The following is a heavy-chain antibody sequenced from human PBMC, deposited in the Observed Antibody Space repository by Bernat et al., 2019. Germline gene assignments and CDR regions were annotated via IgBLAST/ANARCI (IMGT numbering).Heavy chain of an antibody. CDR1: GYSFTSYL. CDR3: ARGGYSGYDFGY. V-gene: IGHV5-10-1*03. Sequence: EVQLVQSGAEVKKPGESLRISCKGSGYSFTSYLISWVRQMPGKGLEWMGRIDPSDSYTNYGPSFQGHVTISADRSISTAYLQWSSLKASDTAMYYCARGGYSGYDFGYWGQGTLVTVSS. CDR2: IDPSDSYT. D-gene: IGHD5-12*01. J-gene: IGHJ4*02.